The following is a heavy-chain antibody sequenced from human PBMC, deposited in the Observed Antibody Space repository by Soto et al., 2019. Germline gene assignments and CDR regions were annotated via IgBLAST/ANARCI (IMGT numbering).Heavy chain of an antibody. J-gene: IGHJ4*02. CDR3: AKDPSFKSYYYDSSGYSDY. CDR2: ISGSGGST. CDR1: GFTFSSYA. Sequence: GGSLRLSCAASGFTFSSYAMSWVRQAPGKGLEWVSAISGSGGSTYYADSAKGRFTISRDNSKNTLYLQMNSLRAEDTAVYYCAKDPSFKSYYYDSSGYSDYWGQGTLVTVSS. D-gene: IGHD3-22*01. V-gene: IGHV3-23*01.